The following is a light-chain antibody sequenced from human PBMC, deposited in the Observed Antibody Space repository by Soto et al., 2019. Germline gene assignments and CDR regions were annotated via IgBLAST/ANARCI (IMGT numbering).Light chain of an antibody. J-gene: IGKJ1*01. CDR2: GTS. CDR3: QQYGSWT. CDR1: QTISSNY. V-gene: IGKV3-20*01. Sequence: EIVLTQSPGTLSVSPGERATLSCRASQTISSNYLAWYQQKPGQAPSLLIYGTSSRATGIPDRFSGSGSGTDLTLTISSLDPEDSAIYYCQQYGSWTFGQGTKVEIK.